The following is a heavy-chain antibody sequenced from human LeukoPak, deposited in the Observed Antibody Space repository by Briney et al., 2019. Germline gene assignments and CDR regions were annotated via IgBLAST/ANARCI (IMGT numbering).Heavy chain of an antibody. CDR3: AKDIDYYGSGRHFQH. D-gene: IGHD3-10*01. CDR2: ISWNSGSI. V-gene: IGHV3-9*01. J-gene: IGHJ1*01. Sequence: GGSLRLSCAASGFTFDDYAMHWVRQAPGKGLEWVSGISWNSGSIGYADSVKGRFTISRDNAKNSLYLQMNSLRAEDTALYYCAKDIDYYGSGRHFQHWGQGTLVTVSS. CDR1: GFTFDDYA.